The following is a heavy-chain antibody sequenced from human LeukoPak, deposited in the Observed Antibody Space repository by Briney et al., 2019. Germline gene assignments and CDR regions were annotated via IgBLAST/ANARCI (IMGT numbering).Heavy chain of an antibody. J-gene: IGHJ4*02. CDR3: ARALPMFRGLTSWDY. CDR1: GYTFTSYD. D-gene: IGHD3-10*01. V-gene: IGHV1-2*02. Sequence: ASVKVSCKASGYTFTSYDINWVRQATGQGLEWMGWINPNSGGTNYAQKFQGRVTMTRGTSISTAYMELSSLRSDDTAVYYCARALPMFRGLTSWDYWGQGTLVIVSS. CDR2: INPNSGGT.